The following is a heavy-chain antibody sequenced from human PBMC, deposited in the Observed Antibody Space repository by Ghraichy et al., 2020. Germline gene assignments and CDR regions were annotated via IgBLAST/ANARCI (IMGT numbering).Heavy chain of an antibody. CDR2: ISAYNGNT. J-gene: IGHJ6*02. CDR1: GYTFTSYG. CDR3: ARLAGDSNYESSFWYYGMDV. V-gene: IGHV1-18*01. D-gene: IGHD4-11*01. Sequence: ASVKVSCKASGYTFTSYGISWVRQAPGQGLEWMGWISAYNGNTNYAQKLQGRVTMTTDTSTSTAYMELRSLRSDDTAVYYCARLAGDSNYESSFWYYGMDVWGQGTTVTVSS.